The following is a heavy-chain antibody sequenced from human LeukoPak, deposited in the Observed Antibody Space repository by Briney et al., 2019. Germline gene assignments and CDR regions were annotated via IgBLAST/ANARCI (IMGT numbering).Heavy chain of an antibody. CDR3: ARTPYYYDSNGRHYFDY. CDR1: GFTFSDYY. J-gene: IGHJ4*02. CDR2: ISGSSYHT. V-gene: IGHV3-11*06. D-gene: IGHD3-22*01. Sequence: GGSLRLSCAASGFTFSDYYVNWIPQAPGKGVEWVSYISGSSYHTNYADSVKGRFTISRDNAKNSLYLQMNSLRAEDTAVYYCARTPYYYDSNGRHYFDYWGQGTLVTVSS.